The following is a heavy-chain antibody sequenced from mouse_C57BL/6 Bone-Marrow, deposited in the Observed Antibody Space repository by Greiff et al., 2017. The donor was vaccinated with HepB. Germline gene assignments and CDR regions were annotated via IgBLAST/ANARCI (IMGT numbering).Heavy chain of an antibody. J-gene: IGHJ4*01. CDR1: GYSITSGYY. CDR3: ARHYDYDGAMDY. Sequence: VQLQQSGPGLVKPSQSLSLTCSVTGYSITSGYYWNWIRQFPGNKLEWMGYISYDGSNNYNPSLKNRISITRDTSKNQFFLKLNSVTTEDTATYYCARHYDYDGAMDYWGQGTSVTVSS. D-gene: IGHD2-4*01. V-gene: IGHV3-6*01. CDR2: ISYDGSN.